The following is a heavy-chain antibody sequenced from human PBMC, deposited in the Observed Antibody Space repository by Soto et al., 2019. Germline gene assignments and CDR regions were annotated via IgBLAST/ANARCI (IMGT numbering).Heavy chain of an antibody. CDR3: ARYSNRSYGLNWFDP. V-gene: IGHV3-11*06. CDR1: GFTFSDYY. CDR2: ISSRSSYT. D-gene: IGHD5-18*01. J-gene: IGHJ5*02. Sequence: GGSLRLSCAASGFTFSDYYMSWIRQAPGKGLEWVSYISSRSSYTNYAGSVKGRFTISRDNAKNSLYLEMNSLRAEDTAVYYCARYSNRSYGLNWFDPWGQGTLVTVSS.